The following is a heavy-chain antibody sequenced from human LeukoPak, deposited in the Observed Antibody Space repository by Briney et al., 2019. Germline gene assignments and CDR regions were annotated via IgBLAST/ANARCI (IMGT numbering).Heavy chain of an antibody. V-gene: IGHV3-23*01. Sequence: GGSLRLSCAAFGFTFSNYAISWVRQAPGKGLEWVSAISGSGGNTYYADSVKGRFTISRDNSKNTLHLQMSRLRAEDTALYYCARPYGTDCGGDCYFDYWGQGTLVSVSS. CDR1: GFTFSNYA. CDR2: ISGSGGNT. D-gene: IGHD2-21*02. J-gene: IGHJ4*02. CDR3: ARPYGTDCGGDCYFDY.